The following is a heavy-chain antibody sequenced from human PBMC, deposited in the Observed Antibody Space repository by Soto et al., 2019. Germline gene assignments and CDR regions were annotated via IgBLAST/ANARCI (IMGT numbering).Heavy chain of an antibody. CDR3: ARLAWRVRGIFGVVIYFDY. CDR2: IYYSGST. CDR1: GGSISSSSYY. V-gene: IGHV4-39*01. D-gene: IGHD3-3*01. Sequence: SETLSLTCTVSGGSISSSSYYWGWIRQPPGKGLEWIGSIYYSGSTYYNPSLKSRVTISVDTSKNQFSLKLSSVTAADTAVYYCARLAWRVRGIFGVVIYFDYWGQGTLVTVSS. J-gene: IGHJ4*02.